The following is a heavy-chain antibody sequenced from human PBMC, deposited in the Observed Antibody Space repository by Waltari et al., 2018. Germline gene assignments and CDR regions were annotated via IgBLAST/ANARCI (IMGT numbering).Heavy chain of an antibody. D-gene: IGHD2-15*01. CDR1: GGTFNSYS. CDR3: ASAYCSGGSCYSRPNDY. CDR2: FIPMVDIA. Sequence: QVQLVQSGAEVKKPGSSVKVSCKASGGTFNSYSVSWVRQAPGKGLEWVGRFIPMVDIANYAQKFQGIVTITADKSTSTAYMELSSLRSEDTAVYYCASAYCSGGSCYSRPNDYWGQGTLVTVS. V-gene: IGHV1-69*04. J-gene: IGHJ4*02.